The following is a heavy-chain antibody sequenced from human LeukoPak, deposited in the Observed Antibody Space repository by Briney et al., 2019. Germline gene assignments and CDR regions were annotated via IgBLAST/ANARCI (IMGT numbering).Heavy chain of an antibody. D-gene: IGHD6-19*01. CDR3: ARDIGSSGWYRFFDY. J-gene: IGHJ4*02. Sequence: AASVKVSCKASGYTFTSYAVHWVRQAPGQRLEWMGLIYTGNGNTKYSQRFQGRVALTRDTSASTAYMELTSLRSEDTAVYYCARDIGSSGWYRFFDYWGQGTLATVSS. V-gene: IGHV1-3*04. CDR2: IYTGNGNT. CDR1: GYTFTSYA.